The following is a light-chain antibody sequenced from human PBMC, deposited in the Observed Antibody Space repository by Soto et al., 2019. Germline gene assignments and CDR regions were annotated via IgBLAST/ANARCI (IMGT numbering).Light chain of an antibody. CDR2: LGS. V-gene: IGKV2-28*01. CDR1: QSLLHSNGYNY. Sequence: VTPGENASISYRSSQSLLHSNGYNYLDWYLQKPGQSPQLLIYLGSNRASGVPDRFSGSGSGTDFTLKVIRVEAEEVGVYYCQQYGRSHTIAQGTRLEIK. CDR3: QQYGRSHT. J-gene: IGKJ5*01.